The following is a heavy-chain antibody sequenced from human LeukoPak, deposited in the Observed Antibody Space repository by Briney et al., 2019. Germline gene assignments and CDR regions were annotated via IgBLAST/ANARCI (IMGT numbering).Heavy chain of an antibody. V-gene: IGHV3-30*01. CDR1: GFTFSSYA. CDR3: ARGLDIEYYFDY. J-gene: IGHJ4*02. Sequence: GGSLRLSCAASGFTFSSYAMHWVRQAPGKGLEGVAVISYEGSNKYYADSLKGRFTISRDNSKNTLYLQMNSLRAEDTAVYYCARGLDIEYYFDYWGQGTLVTVSS. CDR2: ISYEGSNK. D-gene: IGHD3-9*01.